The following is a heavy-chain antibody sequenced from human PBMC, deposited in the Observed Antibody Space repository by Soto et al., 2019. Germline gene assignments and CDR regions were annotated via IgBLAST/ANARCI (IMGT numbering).Heavy chain of an antibody. Sequence: QLQLQESGPGLMKPSEPLSLTCTVSGGSISSSSYYWGWIRQPPGKGLEWIGNIYSDGSAYYNPSLKSRVTISADMSKNHFSLKLTSVTAADTAVYYCARHVDSWNDVYYYNMDVWGKGTTVTVSS. D-gene: IGHD1-1*01. CDR2: IYSDGSA. V-gene: IGHV4-39*01. CDR3: ARHVDSWNDVYYYNMDV. CDR1: GGSISSSSYY. J-gene: IGHJ6*03.